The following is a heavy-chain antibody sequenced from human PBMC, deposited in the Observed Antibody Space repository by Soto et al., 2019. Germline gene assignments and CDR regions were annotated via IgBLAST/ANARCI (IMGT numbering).Heavy chain of an antibody. J-gene: IGHJ5*02. D-gene: IGHD3-9*01. Sequence: SETLSLTCTVSGGSISSGDYYWSWIRRPPGKGLEWIGYIYYSGSTYYNPSLKSRVTISVDTSKNQFSLKLSSVTAADTAVYYCASAHKIYDILTGYYPGWFDPWGQGTLVTVSS. V-gene: IGHV4-30-4*01. CDR3: ASAHKIYDILTGYYPGWFDP. CDR2: IYYSGST. CDR1: GGSISSGDYY.